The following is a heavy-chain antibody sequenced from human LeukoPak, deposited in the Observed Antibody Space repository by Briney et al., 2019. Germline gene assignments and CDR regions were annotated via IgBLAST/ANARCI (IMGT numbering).Heavy chain of an antibody. CDR2: IPTSGSTI. CDR1: GFTFSSFE. D-gene: IGHD2-21*01. J-gene: IGHJ4*02. V-gene: IGHV3-48*03. Sequence: PGGSLRLSCAGSGFTFSSFEMNWVRQAPGKGLEWVSYIPTSGSTIYYADSVKGRFTISRDNSKNSLYLQMNGLRGEDTAVYYCAVAYCGHDRYGYYLDSWGQGTLVTVAS. CDR3: AVAYCGHDRYGYYLDS.